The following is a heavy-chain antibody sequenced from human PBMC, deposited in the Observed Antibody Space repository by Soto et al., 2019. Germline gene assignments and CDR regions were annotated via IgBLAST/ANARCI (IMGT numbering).Heavy chain of an antibody. CDR2: IIPIFGTA. CDR3: ARSIAAPHYYHYYGMDV. V-gene: IGHV1-69*13. D-gene: IGHD6-6*01. CDR1: GGTFSSYA. Sequence: SVKVSCKASGGTFSSYAISWVRQAPGQGLEWMGGIIPIFGTANYAQKFQGRVTITADESTSTAYMELSSLRSEDTAVYYCARSIAAPHYYHYYGMDVWGQGTTVTVS. J-gene: IGHJ6*02.